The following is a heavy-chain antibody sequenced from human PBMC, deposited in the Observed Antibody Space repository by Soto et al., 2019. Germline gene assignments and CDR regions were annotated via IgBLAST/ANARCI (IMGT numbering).Heavy chain of an antibody. CDR1: GYTFNTYS. CDR3: ARENVLSYVDTAMVDYFDY. D-gene: IGHD5-18*01. CDR2: ISGYNGDT. Sequence: ASVKVSCKASGYTFNTYSISWVRQAPGQGLEWMGWISGYNGDTNYAQKFQSRVTMTTDTSTSTAYMELRSLRSDDTAVYYCARENVLSYVDTAMVDYFDYWGQGTLVTVSS. V-gene: IGHV1-18*01. J-gene: IGHJ4*02.